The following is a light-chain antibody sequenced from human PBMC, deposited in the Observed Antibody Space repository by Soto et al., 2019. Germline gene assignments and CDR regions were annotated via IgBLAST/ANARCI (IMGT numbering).Light chain of an antibody. V-gene: IGKV3-11*01. CDR2: DAS. CDR1: QRISNY. CDR3: QQRSNWPPLT. Sequence: EIVLTQSPATLSLSPGERATLSCRASQRISNYLVWYQQKPGQAPRLLIYDASNRATGIPARFSGSGSGTDFTLTISSLEPEDFAIYYCQQRSNWPPLTFGGGTKVEIK. J-gene: IGKJ4*01.